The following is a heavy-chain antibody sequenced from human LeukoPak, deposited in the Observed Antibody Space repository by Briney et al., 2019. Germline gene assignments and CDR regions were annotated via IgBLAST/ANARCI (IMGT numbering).Heavy chain of an antibody. V-gene: IGHV5-51*01. J-gene: IGHJ1*01. Sequence: GESLKISCKGSGYSFTSYWIGWVRQMPGKGLDWMGIIYLGDSDTRYSPSFQGQVTISADKSISTAYLQWSSLKASDTAMYYCATYYYDSSGYYKAEYFQHWGQGTLVTVSS. CDR3: ATYYYDSSGYYKAEYFQH. CDR1: GYSFTSYW. D-gene: IGHD3-22*01. CDR2: IYLGDSDT.